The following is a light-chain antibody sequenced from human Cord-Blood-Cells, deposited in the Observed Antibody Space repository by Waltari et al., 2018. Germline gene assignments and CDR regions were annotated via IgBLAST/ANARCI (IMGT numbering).Light chain of an antibody. J-gene: IGLJ2*01. CDR3: SSYTSSSTVV. Sequence: QSALTQPASVSGSPGQSITISCTGTSSDVGGYNYVSWYQQHPGKAPKLMIYDVSNRPSGVSNRFSGAKSGNKASLTISGLQAEDEADYDCSSYTSSSTVVFGGGTKLTVL. CDR2: DVS. V-gene: IGLV2-14*01. CDR1: SSDVGGYNY.